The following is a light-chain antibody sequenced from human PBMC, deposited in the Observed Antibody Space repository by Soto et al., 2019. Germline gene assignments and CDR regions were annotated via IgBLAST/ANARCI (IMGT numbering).Light chain of an antibody. CDR3: QQYKDWRT. Sequence: IVMTQSPATLSVSPGERATLSCRASQTIDNKLAWYQQRPGQAPRLLIYGASIRATGIPARFSGSGSGTEFTLTISGLQSEDFGVYYCQQYKDWRTFGQGTNGDIK. V-gene: IGKV3-15*01. J-gene: IGKJ1*01. CDR2: GAS. CDR1: QTIDNK.